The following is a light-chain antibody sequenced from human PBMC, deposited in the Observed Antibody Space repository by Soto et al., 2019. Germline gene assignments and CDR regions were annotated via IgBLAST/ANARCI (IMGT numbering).Light chain of an antibody. J-gene: IGKJ1*01. Sequence: EIVMTQSPLTLPVTPGEPASISCRSSQSLLYNNTYNYLDWYVQKPGQSPQLLIYFGSNRAPGVPSRFSGSGSGTEFTLTISSLQPEDFATYYCLQHNSYPRTFGQGTKVDIK. CDR1: QSLLYNNTYNY. CDR3: LQHNSYPRT. CDR2: FGS. V-gene: IGKV2-28*01.